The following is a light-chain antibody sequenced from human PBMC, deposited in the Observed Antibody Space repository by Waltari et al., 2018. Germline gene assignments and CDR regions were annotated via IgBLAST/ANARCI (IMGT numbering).Light chain of an antibody. CDR1: GSNIGAGYD. J-gene: IGLJ3*02. CDR3: QSYDSSLSVV. CDR2: GRN. Sequence: QSVLTQPPSVSGAPGQKVTISCTGSGSNIGAGYDVHWYQQLPRAAPKLLIYGRNSRPLGVPDRFFGSTSGTSASLAITGVQAEDEGDYYWQSYDSSLSVVFGGGTKLTVL. V-gene: IGLV1-40*01.